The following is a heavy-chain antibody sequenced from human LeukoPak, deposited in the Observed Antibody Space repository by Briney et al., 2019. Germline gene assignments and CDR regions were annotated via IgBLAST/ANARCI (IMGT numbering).Heavy chain of an antibody. Sequence: SETLSLTCTVSGGSISSGDYYWSWIRQPPGTGLEWFGYIYYSGSTYYNPSLKIRVTISVDTSKHQFSLKLSSVTAADTAVYYCARYTVTTIGFDPWGQGTLVTVSS. CDR1: GGSISSGDYY. V-gene: IGHV4-30-4*01. J-gene: IGHJ5*02. CDR2: IYYSGST. D-gene: IGHD4-17*01. CDR3: ARYTVTTIGFDP.